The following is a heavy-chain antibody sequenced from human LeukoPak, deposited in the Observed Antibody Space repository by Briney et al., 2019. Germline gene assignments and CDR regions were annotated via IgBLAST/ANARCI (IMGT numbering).Heavy chain of an antibody. D-gene: IGHD3-3*01. J-gene: IGHJ6*02. Sequence: KLSETLSLTCTVSGGSISSSSYYWGWIRPPPGQGLEWVGCIYYSGSTDYDPSLKSGVPISVATSKIQFPLKLSSVTAAATSVYYCARQNYDFWSGYYALCYYAMDVWGQGTTVTVSS. V-gene: IGHV4-39*01. CDR1: GGSISSSSYY. CDR2: IYYSGST. CDR3: ARQNYDFWSGYYALCYYAMDV.